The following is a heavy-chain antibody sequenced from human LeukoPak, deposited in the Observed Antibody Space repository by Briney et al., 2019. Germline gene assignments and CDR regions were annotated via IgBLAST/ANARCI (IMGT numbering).Heavy chain of an antibody. J-gene: IGHJ3*02. CDR2: IYYDGST. CDR3: ARGGGVFVLMVYAIPHDAFDI. CDR1: GGSISSSTYY. D-gene: IGHD2-8*01. Sequence: KASETLSLTCIVSGGSISSSTYYWGWIRQPPGKGLEWIGNIYYDGSTYYNPSLKSRVTISVDTSKNQFSLKLSSVTAADTAVYHSARGGGVFVLMVYAIPHDAFDIWGQGTMVTVSS. V-gene: IGHV4-39*07.